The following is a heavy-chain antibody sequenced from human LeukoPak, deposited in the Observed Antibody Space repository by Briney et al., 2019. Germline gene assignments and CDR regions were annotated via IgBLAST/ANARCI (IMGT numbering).Heavy chain of an antibody. CDR2: INSDGRST. Sequence: GGSLRLSCAASGFTFSSYWMHWVRQGPGKGLVWVSRINSDGRSTSNADSVKGRFTISRDNSKNTLYLQMNSLRAEDTAVYYCAKDLSSGGYYYYGMDVWGQGTTVTVSS. V-gene: IGHV3-74*01. CDR3: AKDLSSGGYYYYGMDV. D-gene: IGHD2-15*01. J-gene: IGHJ6*02. CDR1: GFTFSSYW.